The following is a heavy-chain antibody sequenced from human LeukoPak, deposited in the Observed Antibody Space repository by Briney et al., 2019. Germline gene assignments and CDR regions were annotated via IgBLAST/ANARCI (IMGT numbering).Heavy chain of an antibody. D-gene: IGHD4-17*01. V-gene: IGHV3-21*01. J-gene: IGHJ6*02. CDR3: ARHGDGFYYGMDV. CDR1: EFTFSRYS. Sequence: GGSLRLSCAASEFTFSRYSMNWFSQAPGEGLEWVSSISSGGHDIYYADSVKGRFTISRDNAKNSLYLQMNSLRVEDTAVYYCARHGDGFYYGMDVWGQGTTVTVSS. CDR2: ISSGGHDI.